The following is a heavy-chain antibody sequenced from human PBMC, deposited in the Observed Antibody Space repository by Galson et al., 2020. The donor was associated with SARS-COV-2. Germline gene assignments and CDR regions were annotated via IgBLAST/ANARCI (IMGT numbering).Heavy chain of an antibody. CDR3: ARAGFSRLLTGVYYYYGMDV. CDR2: IYYSGST. Sequence: SETLSLTCTVSGGSISSGGYYWSWIRQHPGKGLEWIGYIYYSGSTYYNPSLKSRVTISVDTSKNQFSLKLSSVTAADTAVYYCARAGFSRLLTGVYYYYGMDVWGQGTTVTVSS. CDR1: GGSISSGGYY. J-gene: IGHJ6*02. D-gene: IGHD3-9*01. V-gene: IGHV4-31*03.